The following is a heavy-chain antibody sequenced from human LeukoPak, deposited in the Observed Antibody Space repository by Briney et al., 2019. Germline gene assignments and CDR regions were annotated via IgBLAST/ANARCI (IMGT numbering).Heavy chain of an antibody. J-gene: IGHJ4*02. Sequence: ASVKVSCKASGYTFTGYYMHWVRQAPGQGLEWVGWINPNSGGTNYAQKFQGRVTLTRDTSISTAYMELSRLRSDDTAVYYCAREWELLSPGDLDYWGQGTLVTVSS. CDR2: INPNSGGT. D-gene: IGHD1-26*01. CDR1: GYTFTGYY. V-gene: IGHV1-2*02. CDR3: AREWELLSPGDLDY.